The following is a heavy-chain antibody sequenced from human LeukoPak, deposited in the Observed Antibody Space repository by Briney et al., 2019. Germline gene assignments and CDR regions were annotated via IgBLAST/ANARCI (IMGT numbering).Heavy chain of an antibody. J-gene: IGHJ5*02. Sequence: GGSLRLSCAVSGFTFSTFAMTWVRQAPGKGLEWVSGVVGGGTTYYADSVKGRFTLSKDNSKKTVYLQMNSLRVEDTAIYYCAKDLHYNDGRWEFDPWGQGTLVTVSS. V-gene: IGHV3-23*01. D-gene: IGHD5-24*01. CDR1: GFTFSTFA. CDR2: VVGGGTT. CDR3: AKDLHYNDGRWEFDP.